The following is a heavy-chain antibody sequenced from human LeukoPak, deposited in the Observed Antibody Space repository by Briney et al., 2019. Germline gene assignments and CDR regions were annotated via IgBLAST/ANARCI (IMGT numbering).Heavy chain of an antibody. CDR3: ARSMTTVTHLDY. Sequence: GGSLRLSCAASGFTFSSYSMNWVRQAPGKGLEWVSSISSSSSSYIYYADSVKGRFTISRDNAKNSLYLQMNSLRAEDTAVYYCARSMTTVTHLDYWGQGTLVTVSS. J-gene: IGHJ4*02. CDR1: GFTFSSYS. D-gene: IGHD4-17*01. CDR2: ISSSSSSYI. V-gene: IGHV3-21*01.